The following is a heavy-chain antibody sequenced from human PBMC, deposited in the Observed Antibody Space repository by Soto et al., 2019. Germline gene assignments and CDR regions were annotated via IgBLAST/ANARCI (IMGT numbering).Heavy chain of an antibody. CDR3: IRGGCRGLFDP. J-gene: IGHJ5*02. CDR1: GFTFSDSY. V-gene: IGHV3-11*06. Sequence: GGSLRLSCAASGFTFSDSYMSWIRQAPGKGLEWLSYISPGSRYPYYADSVKGRFTISRDNAKKTLYLQMMSLTAEDTAVYYWIRGGCRGLFDPCGQGTMVTVSS. CDR2: ISPGSRYP.